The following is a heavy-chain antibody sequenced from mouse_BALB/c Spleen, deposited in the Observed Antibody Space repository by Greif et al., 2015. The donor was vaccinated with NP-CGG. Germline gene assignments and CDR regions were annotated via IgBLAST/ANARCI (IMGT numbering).Heavy chain of an antibody. Sequence: QVQLQQPGAELVRPGAPVKLSCKASGYTFTSYWMNWVKQRPGRGLEWIGRIDPSDSETHYNQKFKDKATLTVDKSSSTAYIQLSSLTSEDSAVYYCASYYRYGFAYWGQGTLVTVSA. CDR3: ASYYRYGFAY. V-gene: IGHV1-69*02. D-gene: IGHD2-14*01. CDR2: IDPSDSET. CDR1: GYTFTSYW. J-gene: IGHJ3*01.